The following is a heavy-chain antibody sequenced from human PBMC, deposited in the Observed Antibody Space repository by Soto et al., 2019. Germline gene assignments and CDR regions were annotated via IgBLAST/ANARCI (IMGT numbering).Heavy chain of an antibody. Sequence: SETLSLTCGVSGDSISNSRFYWAWIRQPPGEGLEWIGSIYHTGNAYYNPSLKSRVTISVDTSKNQFSLKVTSVTAADTALYYCARDYFDSSDYTTNWFDPWGQGTLVTAPQ. CDR1: GDSISNSRFY. CDR3: ARDYFDSSDYTTNWFDP. J-gene: IGHJ5*02. V-gene: IGHV4-39*01. CDR2: IYHTGNA. D-gene: IGHD3-22*01.